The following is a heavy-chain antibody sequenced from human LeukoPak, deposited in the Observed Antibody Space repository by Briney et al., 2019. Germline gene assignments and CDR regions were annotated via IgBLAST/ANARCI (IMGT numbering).Heavy chain of an antibody. CDR3: ATTPPNNYGMNV. CDR2: ISAYNGNT. V-gene: IGHV1-18*01. CDR1: GYTFTSYG. J-gene: IGHJ6*02. D-gene: IGHD5-24*01. Sequence: ASVKVSCKASGYTFTSYGISWVRQAPGQGLEWMGWISAYNGNTNYAQNLQGRVTMTTDTSTSTAYMELRSLRSDDSATYYCATTPPNNYGMNVWGQGTTVTVSS.